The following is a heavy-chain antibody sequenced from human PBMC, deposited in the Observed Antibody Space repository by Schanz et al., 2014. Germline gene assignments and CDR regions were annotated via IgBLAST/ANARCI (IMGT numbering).Heavy chain of an antibody. D-gene: IGHD6-13*01. CDR3: ARDGEAAAGCDY. CDR2: FHHEDGDT. CDR1: GSIFSKLL. J-gene: IGHJ4*02. Sequence: QVQLVQSGAEVKKPGASVKVSCKVSGSIFSKLLMHWVRQAPGRGLEWMGGFHHEDGDTVYAQKFQGRVIMTEDTSTDTAYVELSRLTSEDTGVYYCARDGEAAAGCDYWGQGTLVTVSS. V-gene: IGHV1-24*01.